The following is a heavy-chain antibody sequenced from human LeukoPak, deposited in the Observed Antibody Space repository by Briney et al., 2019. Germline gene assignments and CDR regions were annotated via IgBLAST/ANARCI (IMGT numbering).Heavy chain of an antibody. D-gene: IGHD1-14*01. V-gene: IGHV3-7*01. Sequence: GGSLRLSCATSGFNFKDAWLSWVRQAPGKGLEWVANIKQDGSEKYYVDSVKGRFTISRDNAKNSLYLQMNSLRAEDTAVYYCARDGGNFDYWGQGTLVTVSS. CDR1: GFNFKDAW. CDR2: IKQDGSEK. J-gene: IGHJ4*02. CDR3: ARDGGNFDY.